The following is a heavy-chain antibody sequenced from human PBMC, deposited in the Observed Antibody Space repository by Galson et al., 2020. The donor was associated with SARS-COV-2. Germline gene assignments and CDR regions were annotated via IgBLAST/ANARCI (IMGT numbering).Heavy chain of an antibody. J-gene: IGHJ4*02. CDR3: ARAKAQWELLKKYYFDY. CDR1: GYTFTSYD. Sequence: GESLKISCKASGYTFTSYDINWVRQATGQGLEWMGWMNPNSGNTGYAQKFQGRVTMTRNTSISTAYMELSSLRSEDTAVYYWARAKAQWELLKKYYFDYWGQGTLVTVSS. CDR2: MNPNSGNT. V-gene: IGHV1-8*01. D-gene: IGHD1-26*01.